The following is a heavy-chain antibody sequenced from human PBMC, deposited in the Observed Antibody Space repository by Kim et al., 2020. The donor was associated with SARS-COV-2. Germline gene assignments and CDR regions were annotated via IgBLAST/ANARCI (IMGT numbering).Heavy chain of an antibody. Sequence: YADSVKGRFTISRDNSKNTLYLQMNSLRAEDTAVYYCARASTIVVVYLDYWGQGTLVTVSS. J-gene: IGHJ4*02. CDR3: ARASTIVVVYLDY. V-gene: IGHV3-30*01. D-gene: IGHD2-21*01.